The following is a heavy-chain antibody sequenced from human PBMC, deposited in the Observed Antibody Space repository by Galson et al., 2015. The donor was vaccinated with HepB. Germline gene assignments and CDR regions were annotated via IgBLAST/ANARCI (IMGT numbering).Heavy chain of an antibody. CDR1: GSTFIDYY. CDR2: INPNSGGT. Sequence: SVTVSCKASGSTFIDYYMYWVRQAPGQGLEWMGWINPNSGGTKSAEKFQGRVSMTRDTSISTAYMELSGLRSDDTGVYYCARKKETNYYGMDVWGQGTTVTVSS. D-gene: IGHD1/OR15-1a*01. CDR3: ARKKETNYYGMDV. V-gene: IGHV1-2*02. J-gene: IGHJ6*02.